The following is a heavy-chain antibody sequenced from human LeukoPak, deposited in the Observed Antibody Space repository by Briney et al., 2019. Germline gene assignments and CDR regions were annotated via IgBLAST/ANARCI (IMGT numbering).Heavy chain of an antibody. Sequence: PSETLSLTCAVYGGSFSGYYWSWIRQPPGKGLEWIGEINHSGSTNYNPSLKSRVTISVDTSKNQFSLKLSSVTAADTAVYYCARDSRWIQLWSKTYYYYGMDVWGQGTTVTVSS. CDR1: GGSFSGYY. J-gene: IGHJ6*02. CDR2: INHSGST. D-gene: IGHD5-18*01. V-gene: IGHV4-34*01. CDR3: ARDSRWIQLWSKTYYYYGMDV.